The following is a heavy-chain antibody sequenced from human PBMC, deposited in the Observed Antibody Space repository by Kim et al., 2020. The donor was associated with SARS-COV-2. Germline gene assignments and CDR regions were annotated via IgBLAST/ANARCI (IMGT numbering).Heavy chain of an antibody. Sequence: GGSLRLSCAASGFTFSSYAMHWVRQAPGKGLEWVAVISYDGSNKYYADSVKGRFTISRDNSKNTLYLQMNSLRAEDTAVYYCARDPRMLYSGSSNFDYWGQGTLVTVSS. CDR1: GFTFSSYA. CDR2: ISYDGSNK. CDR3: ARDPRMLYSGSSNFDY. J-gene: IGHJ4*02. V-gene: IGHV3-30-3*01. D-gene: IGHD1-26*01.